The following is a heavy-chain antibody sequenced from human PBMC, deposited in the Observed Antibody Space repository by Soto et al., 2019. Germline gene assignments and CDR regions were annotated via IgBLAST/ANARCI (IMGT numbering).Heavy chain of an antibody. Sequence: EVQLLEAGGGLVQPGGSLRLSCAASGFSFRDYGMSWVRQAPGKGLEWLSAIIGIGDKAYYADSVRGRFTISRDNSKNTLYLQLDDPGAEDTGIYFCAKDYDYGDSLPFDYWGQGTLVNVSS. V-gene: IGHV3-23*01. CDR1: GFSFRDYG. J-gene: IGHJ4*02. CDR2: IIGIGDKA. D-gene: IGHD4-17*01. CDR3: AKDYDYGDSLPFDY.